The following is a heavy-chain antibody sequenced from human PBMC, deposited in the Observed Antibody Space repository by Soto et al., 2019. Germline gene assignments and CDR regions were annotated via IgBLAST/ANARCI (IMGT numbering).Heavy chain of an antibody. Sequence: GGSRRLSCAASGFTFSSYWMSWVRQAPGKGLEWVANIKQDGSEKYYVDSVKGRFTISRDNAKNSLYLQMNSLRAEDTAVYYCARVPRSGYSDYWGQGTLVTVSS. V-gene: IGHV3-7*01. CDR2: IKQDGSEK. D-gene: IGHD3-22*01. J-gene: IGHJ4*02. CDR1: GFTFSSYW. CDR3: ARVPRSGYSDY.